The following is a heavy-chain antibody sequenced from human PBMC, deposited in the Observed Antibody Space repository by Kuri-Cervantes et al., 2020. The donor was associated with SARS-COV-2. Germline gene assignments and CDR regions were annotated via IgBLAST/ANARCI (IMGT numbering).Heavy chain of an antibody. D-gene: IGHD1-7*01. CDR2: IYSGGST. CDR1: GFTFSSYS. J-gene: IGHJ3*02. Sequence: LSLTCAAPGFTFSSYSMNWVRQAPGKGLEWVSVIYSGGSTYYADSVKGRFTISRDNSKNTLYLQMNSLRAEDTAVYYCARDPYASGTEGDIWGQGTMVTVSS. CDR3: ARDPYASGTEGDI. V-gene: IGHV3-66*02.